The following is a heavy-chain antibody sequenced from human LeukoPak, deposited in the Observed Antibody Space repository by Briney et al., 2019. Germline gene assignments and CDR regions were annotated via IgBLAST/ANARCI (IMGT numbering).Heavy chain of an antibody. D-gene: IGHD3-9*01. CDR2: ISAYNGNT. V-gene: IGHV1-18*01. J-gene: IGHJ6*02. Sequence: GASVKVSYKASGYTFTSYGISWVRQAPGQGLEWMGWISAYNGNTNYAQKLQGRVTMTTDTSTSTAYMELRSLRSDDTAVYYCARDRAYYDILTGYSIYGMDVWGQGTTVTVSS. CDR1: GYTFTSYG. CDR3: ARDRAYYDILTGYSIYGMDV.